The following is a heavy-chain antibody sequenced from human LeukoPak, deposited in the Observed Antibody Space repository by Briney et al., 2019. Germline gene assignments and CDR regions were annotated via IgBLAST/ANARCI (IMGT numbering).Heavy chain of an antibody. Sequence: GGSLRLSCAASGFTFSSYAMHWVRQAPGKGLEWVAVMSYDGSNKYYADSVKGRFTISRDNSKNTLYLQMNSLRAEDTAVYYCARDGLAYCGGDCSNDYWGQGTLVTVSS. CDR3: ARDGLAYCGGDCSNDY. D-gene: IGHD2-21*02. V-gene: IGHV3-30*04. J-gene: IGHJ4*02. CDR1: GFTFSSYA. CDR2: MSYDGSNK.